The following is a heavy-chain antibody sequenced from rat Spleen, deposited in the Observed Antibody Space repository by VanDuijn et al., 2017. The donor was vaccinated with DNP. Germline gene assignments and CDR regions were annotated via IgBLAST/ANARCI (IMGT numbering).Heavy chain of an antibody. CDR3: ARRRTTYSRAMDA. CDR2: ITTGGGYT. J-gene: IGHJ4*01. Sequence: EVQLVESGGGLVQPGRSIKLSCATSGFTFSNYYMAWVRQAPAKGLEWVASITTGGGYTYYRDSVKGRFTISRDNAKSTLYLQMDSLRSEETATYYCARRRTTYSRAMDAWGQGTSVTVSS. V-gene: IGHV5S11*01. CDR1: GFTFSNYY. D-gene: IGHD1-9*01.